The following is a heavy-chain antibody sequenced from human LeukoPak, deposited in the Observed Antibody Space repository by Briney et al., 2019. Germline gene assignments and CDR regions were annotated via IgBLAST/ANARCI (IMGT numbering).Heavy chain of an antibody. D-gene: IGHD2-15*01. Sequence: GESLKISCKGSGYSFTSYWIGWVRQMPGKGLEWMGIIYPGDSDTRYSPSFQGQVTISADKSISTAYLQWSSLKASDTAMYYCARYCSGGSCYRAYYYGMDAWGQGTTVTVSS. CDR1: GYSFTSYW. CDR2: IYPGDSDT. CDR3: ARYCSGGSCYRAYYYGMDA. J-gene: IGHJ6*02. V-gene: IGHV5-51*01.